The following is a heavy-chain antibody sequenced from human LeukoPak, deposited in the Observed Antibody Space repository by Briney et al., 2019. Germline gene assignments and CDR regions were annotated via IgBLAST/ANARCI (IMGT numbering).Heavy chain of an antibody. CDR2: IYHDGVT. V-gene: IGHV4-38-2*02. J-gene: IGHJ4*02. D-gene: IGHD3-16*01. CDR1: GYSISSGYY. Sequence: KPSETLSLTCTVSGYSISSGYYWGWIRQPPGKGLEWIGSIYHDGVTYYNPSLKSRLTLSVDTSRNQFSLRLSSVTAADTATYYCAREKMGVGVIFDYWGQGSLVTVSS. CDR3: AREKMGVGVIFDY.